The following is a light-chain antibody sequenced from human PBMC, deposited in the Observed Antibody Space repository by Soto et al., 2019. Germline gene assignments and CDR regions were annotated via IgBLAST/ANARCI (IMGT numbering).Light chain of an antibody. V-gene: IGKV2-30*01. CDR2: EVS. CDR1: QSLVYSDGNTY. Sequence: DVDMTQSPLSLPVTLGQPASISCRSSQSLVYSDGNTYLSWFQQRPGQSPRRLIYEVSNRESGVPDRFSGSGSGTDFTLKISRVEAEDVGVYYCMQGTHWPWTFGQGTKVEIK. CDR3: MQGTHWPWT. J-gene: IGKJ1*01.